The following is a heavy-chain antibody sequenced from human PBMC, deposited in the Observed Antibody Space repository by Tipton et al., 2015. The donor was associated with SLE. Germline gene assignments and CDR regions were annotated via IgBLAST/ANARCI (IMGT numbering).Heavy chain of an antibody. J-gene: IGHJ4*02. CDR2: IFFGGST. V-gene: IGHV4-59*01. D-gene: IGHD2-21*01. CDR1: GASISSFY. CDR3: ARVSHVVDYFDS. Sequence: LRLSCTVSGASISSFYWSWIRQPPGEGLEWIGYIFFGGSTNYNPSLKSRVTISADTSNNQFSLKLSSVTAADTAVYYCARVSHVVDYFDSWGQGTLVTVSS.